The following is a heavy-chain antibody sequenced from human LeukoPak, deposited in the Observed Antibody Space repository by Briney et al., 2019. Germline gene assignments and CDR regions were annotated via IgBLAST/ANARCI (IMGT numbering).Heavy chain of an antibody. D-gene: IGHD3-3*01. Sequence: ASVKVSCKASGYTFTSYDINWVRQATGQGLEWMGWTNPNSGNTGYAQKFQGRVTMTRNTSISTAYMELSSLRSEDTAVYYCARTYYDFWSGLYYYYYMDVWGKGTTVTVSS. J-gene: IGHJ6*03. CDR3: ARTYYDFWSGLYYYYYMDV. CDR2: TNPNSGNT. V-gene: IGHV1-8*01. CDR1: GYTFTSYD.